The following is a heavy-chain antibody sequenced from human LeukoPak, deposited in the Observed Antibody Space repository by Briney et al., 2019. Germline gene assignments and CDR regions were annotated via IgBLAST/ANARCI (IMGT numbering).Heavy chain of an antibody. CDR2: IYTSGST. CDR3: ARVDYGGIPLFDY. D-gene: IGHD4-23*01. Sequence: SETLSLTCTVSGGSISSGSYYWSWIRQPAGKGLEWIGRIYTSGSTNYNPSLKSRVTISVDTSKNQFSLKLSSVTAADTAVYYCARVDYGGIPLFDYWGQGTLVTVSS. J-gene: IGHJ4*02. V-gene: IGHV4-61*02. CDR1: GGSISSGSYY.